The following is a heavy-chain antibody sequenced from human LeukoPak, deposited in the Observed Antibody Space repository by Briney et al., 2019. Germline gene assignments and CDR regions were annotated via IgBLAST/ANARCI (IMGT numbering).Heavy chain of an antibody. CDR3: ARDCSSTSCYDAFDY. CDR1: GFTFSSYS. Sequence: GGSLRLSCAASGFTFSSYSMNWVRQAPGKGLEWVSSISSSSSYIYYADSVKGRFTISRDNSKNTLYLQMNSLRAEDTAVYYCARDCSSTSCYDAFDYWGQGNLVTVSS. D-gene: IGHD2-2*01. J-gene: IGHJ4*02. CDR2: ISSSSSYI. V-gene: IGHV3-21*04.